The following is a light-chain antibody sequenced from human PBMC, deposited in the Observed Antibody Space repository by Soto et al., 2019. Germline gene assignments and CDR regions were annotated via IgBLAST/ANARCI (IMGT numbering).Light chain of an antibody. CDR1: SSDVGGYNY. CDR2: DVS. J-gene: IGLJ2*01. CDR3: SSYTSSSIVV. Sequence: QSALTQPASVSGSPGQSITISCTGTSSDVGGYNYVSWYQQHPGKAPKLMIYDVSNRPSGVSNRFHGSKSGNTASLTISGLQAEDDADYYCSSYTSSSIVVFGGGTKLTVL. V-gene: IGLV2-14*01.